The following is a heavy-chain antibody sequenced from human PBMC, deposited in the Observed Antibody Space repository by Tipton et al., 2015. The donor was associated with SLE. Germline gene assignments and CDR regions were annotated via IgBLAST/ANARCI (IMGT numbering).Heavy chain of an antibody. CDR1: GGSISSYY. J-gene: IGHJ3*02. CDR3: ARLRDSSSPAFDI. Sequence: LRLSCTVSGGSISSYYWSWIRQPPGKGLEWIGYIYYSGSTNYNPSLKSRVTISVDTSKNQFSLQLSSVTAADTAVYYCARLRDSSSPAFDIWGQGTMVTVSS. D-gene: IGHD6-13*01. CDR2: IYYSGST. V-gene: IGHV4-59*08.